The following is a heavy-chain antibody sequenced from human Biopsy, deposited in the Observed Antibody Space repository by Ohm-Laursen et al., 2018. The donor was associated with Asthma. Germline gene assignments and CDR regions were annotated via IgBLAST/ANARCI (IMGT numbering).Heavy chain of an antibody. CDR3: ARIRQCYCCPSSCLNYGVDV. Sequence: TQTLTLTSTFSGFSLSTRAMCVTWIRQPPGKALEWLALIDSDADKYYNRSLRTRLTISQGTSKNLVVLTMSNMDPVDTSTYYGARIRQCYCCPSSCLNYGVDVWGQGTTVTVSS. V-gene: IGHV2-70*01. J-gene: IGHJ6*02. CDR1: GFSLSTRAMC. D-gene: IGHD2-15*01. CDR2: IDSDADK.